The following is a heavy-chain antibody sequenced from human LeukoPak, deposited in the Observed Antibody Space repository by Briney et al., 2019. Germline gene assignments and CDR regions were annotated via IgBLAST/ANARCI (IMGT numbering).Heavy chain of an antibody. CDR2: IRYDGSNK. D-gene: IGHD2-15*01. CDR1: GFTFSSYG. CDR3: AKAGSGNFDY. Sequence: GGSLRLSCAASGFTFSSYGMHWVRQAPGKGLEWLAFIRYDGSNKYYADSVKGRFTISRDNSKNTLYLEMNSLRAEDTAVYSCAKAGSGNFDYWGQGTLVTVSS. J-gene: IGHJ4*02. V-gene: IGHV3-30*02.